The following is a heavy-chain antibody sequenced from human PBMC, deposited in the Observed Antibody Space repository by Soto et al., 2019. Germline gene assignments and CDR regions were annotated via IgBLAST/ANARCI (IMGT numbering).Heavy chain of an antibody. J-gene: IGHJ4*02. Sequence: EVQLVESGGGLVQPGGSLRLSCAVSGFTFSDHYMDWVRQVPGKGLEWVGRTKHKAESYTTEYAASVKGRFTISRDHSWNALYLQMNGLKAEDPAVYYCARSGGPYAPIDWWGQGTLVTVSS. D-gene: IGHD3-3*01. CDR3: ARSGGPYAPIDW. V-gene: IGHV3-72*01. CDR1: GFTFSDHY. CDR2: TKHKAESYTT.